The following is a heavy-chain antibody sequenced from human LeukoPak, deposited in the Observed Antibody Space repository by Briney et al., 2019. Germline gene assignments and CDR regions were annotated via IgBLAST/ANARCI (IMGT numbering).Heavy chain of an antibody. CDR3: ARDSGGSNY. CDR1: GGSFSGYY. Sequence: SETLSLTCAVYGGSFSGYYWSWIRQPPGKGLEWIGEINHSGSTNYNPSLKSRVTISVDTSKNQFSLKLSSVTAADTAVYYCARDSGGSNYWGQGTLVTVSS. V-gene: IGHV4-34*01. CDR2: INHSGST. D-gene: IGHD6-19*01. J-gene: IGHJ4*02.